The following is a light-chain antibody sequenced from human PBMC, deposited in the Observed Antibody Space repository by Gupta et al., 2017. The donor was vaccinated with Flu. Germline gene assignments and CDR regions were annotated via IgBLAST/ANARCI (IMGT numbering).Light chain of an antibody. CDR2: RNN. J-gene: IGLJ3*02. CDR1: SSNIGSNT. CDR3: AAWDDSLNGRV. V-gene: IGLV1-44*01. Sequence: QSVLTQPPSASGTPGHVVTISCSGSSSNIGSNTVNWYQQLPGTAPKLLIYRNNQRPSGVPDRFSGSKSGTSASLDITGLQSEDEADYYWAAWDDSLNGRVFGGGTKLTVL.